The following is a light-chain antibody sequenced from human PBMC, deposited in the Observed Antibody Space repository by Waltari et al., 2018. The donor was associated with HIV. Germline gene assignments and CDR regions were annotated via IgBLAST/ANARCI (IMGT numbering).Light chain of an antibody. CDR3: KQYQSLYT. CDR1: QSVTW. CDR2: KAS. V-gene: IGKV1-5*03. Sequence: IQMTQSPSTLSASVGDRVTLTCRYSQSVTWVAWYQQKPGKAPDLLSYKASVLHRGVSSIFSASGSGTEFTHTISSQQPDDFATYCCKQYQSLYTFGPGTKLEI. J-gene: IGKJ2*01.